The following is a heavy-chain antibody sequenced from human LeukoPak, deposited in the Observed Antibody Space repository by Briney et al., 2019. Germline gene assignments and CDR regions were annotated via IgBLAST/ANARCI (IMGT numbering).Heavy chain of an antibody. CDR1: GGSISSSSYY. CDR2: IYYSGST. CDR3: ARLVPAAMFFVDWFDP. D-gene: IGHD2-2*01. Sequence: PSETLSLTCTVSGGSISSSSYYWGWIRQPPGKGLEWIGSIYYSGSTYYNPSLKSRVTISVDTSKNQFSLKLSSVTAADTAVYYCARLVPAAMFFVDWFDPWGQGTLVTVSS. J-gene: IGHJ5*02. V-gene: IGHV4-39*07.